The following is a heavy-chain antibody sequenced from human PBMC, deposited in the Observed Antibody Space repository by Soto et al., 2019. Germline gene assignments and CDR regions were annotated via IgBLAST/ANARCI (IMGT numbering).Heavy chain of an antibody. J-gene: IGHJ5*02. CDR3: ARGVVVSGS. D-gene: IGHD6-25*01. V-gene: IGHV3-33*01. CDR1: GFTFSSYG. CDR2: IWYDGSNK. Sequence: QVQLVESGGGVVQPGRSLRLSCVASGFTFSSYGMHWVRQAPGKGLEWVAVIWYDGSNKYYADSVKGRFTISRDNSKNTLYLQMNSLRAEDTAVYYCARGVVVSGSWGQGTLVTVSS.